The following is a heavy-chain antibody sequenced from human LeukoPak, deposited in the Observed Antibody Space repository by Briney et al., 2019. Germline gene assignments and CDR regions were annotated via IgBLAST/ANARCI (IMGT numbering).Heavy chain of an antibody. J-gene: IGHJ4*02. CDR1: GFTFSNFW. D-gene: IGHD6-19*01. CDR3: VAGTTY. V-gene: IGHV3-7*05. Sequence: GGSLRLSCAASGFTFSNFWMTWVRQAPGKGLEWVAIIKQDGSQKYYVDSVKGRFTISRDNARNSLYLQMNSLRAEDTAVYWAVAGTTYWGQGTLVTISS. CDR2: IKQDGSQK.